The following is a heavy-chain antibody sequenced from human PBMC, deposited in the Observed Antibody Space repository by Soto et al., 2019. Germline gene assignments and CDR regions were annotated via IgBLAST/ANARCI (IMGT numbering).Heavy chain of an antibody. CDR3: ARDSSGWNGDYYYGMDV. D-gene: IGHD6-19*01. J-gene: IGHJ6*02. V-gene: IGHV4-34*01. Sequence: SETLSLTCAVYGGSFSGYYWSWIRQPPGKGLEWIGEINHSGSTNYNPSLKSRVTISVDASKNQFSLKLSSVTAADTAVYYCARDSSGWNGDYYYGMDVWGQGTTVTVSS. CDR1: GGSFSGYY. CDR2: INHSGST.